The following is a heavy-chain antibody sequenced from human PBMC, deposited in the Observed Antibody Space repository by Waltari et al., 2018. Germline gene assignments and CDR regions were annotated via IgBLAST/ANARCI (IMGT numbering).Heavy chain of an antibody. D-gene: IGHD6-13*01. Sequence: QVQLQESGPGLVKPSGTLSLTCAVSGGSISSSNWWSWVRQPPGKGLEWIGEIYHSGSTNYNPSLKSRVTISVDTSKNQFSLKLSSVTAADTAVYYCARWGIAAAGTWVSDDYWGQGTLVTVSS. V-gene: IGHV4-4*02. J-gene: IGHJ4*02. CDR1: GGSISSSNW. CDR2: IYHSGST. CDR3: ARWGIAAAGTWVSDDY.